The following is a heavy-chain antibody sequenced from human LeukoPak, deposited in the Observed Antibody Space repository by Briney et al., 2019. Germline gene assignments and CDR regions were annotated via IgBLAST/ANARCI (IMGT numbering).Heavy chain of an antibody. CDR3: ARDEVGAGNTYVKFDY. D-gene: IGHD5-18*01. CDR2: IYSDGRT. CDR1: GFTVSNNY. V-gene: IGHV3-66*01. J-gene: IGHJ4*02. Sequence: GGSLRLSCAASGFTVSNNYMNWVRQAPGKGLEWVSVIYSDGRTYYADSVQGRFTISRDNSKNTLYLQMNSLRAEDTAVYYCARDEVGAGNTYVKFDYWGQGTLVTVSS.